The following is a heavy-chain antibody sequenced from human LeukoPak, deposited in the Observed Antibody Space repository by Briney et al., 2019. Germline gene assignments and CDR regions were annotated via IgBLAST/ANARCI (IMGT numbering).Heavy chain of an antibody. CDR1: GSRFTSYW. CDR3: ARCYCSSTSCYDGWYYYYHMDV. J-gene: IGHJ6*03. Sequence: GGSLEISCKGSGSRFTSYWIGWVRQLPGKGLEWMGIIYPGDSDTRYSPSFQGQVTISADKSIGTAYLQWSSLKASDTAMYYCARCYCSSTSCYDGWYYYYHMDVWGKGTTVTVSS. V-gene: IGHV5-51*01. D-gene: IGHD2-2*01. CDR2: IYPGDSDT.